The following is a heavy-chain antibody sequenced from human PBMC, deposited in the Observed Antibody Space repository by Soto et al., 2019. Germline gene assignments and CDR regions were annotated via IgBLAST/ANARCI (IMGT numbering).Heavy chain of an antibody. CDR1: GGTFSSYA. V-gene: IGHV1-69*01. Sequence: QVQLVQSGAEVKKPGSSVKVSCKASGGTFSSYAISWVRKAPGQGLEWMGGIIPIPGTANYAQKFQGRVTITADESTSTAYMELSSLRSEDTAVYYCARSQGSSTSLEIYYYYYYGMDVWDQGTTVTVSS. CDR2: IIPIPGTA. J-gene: IGHJ6*02. CDR3: ARSQGSSTSLEIYYYYYYGMDV. D-gene: IGHD2-2*01.